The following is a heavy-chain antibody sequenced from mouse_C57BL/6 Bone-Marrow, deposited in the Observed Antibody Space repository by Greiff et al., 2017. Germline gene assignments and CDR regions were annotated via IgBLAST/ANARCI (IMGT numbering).Heavy chain of an antibody. J-gene: IGHJ2*01. CDR2: IDPEDGET. V-gene: IGHV14-2*01. CDR3: ARSPTGGYYFDY. CDR1: GFNIKDYY. D-gene: IGHD2-10*01. Sequence: DVHLVESGAELVKPGASVKLSCTASGFNIKDYYMHWVKQRTEQGLEWIGRIDPEDGETKYAPKFQGKATITADTSSNTAYLQLSSLTSEDTAVYYCARSPTGGYYFDYWGQGTTLTVSS.